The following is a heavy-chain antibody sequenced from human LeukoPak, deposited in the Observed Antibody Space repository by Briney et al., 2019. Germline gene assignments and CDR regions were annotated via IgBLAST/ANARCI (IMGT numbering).Heavy chain of an antibody. Sequence: PSETLSLTCAVSGGSISSGSYYWSWIRQPAGEGLEWIGRIYTSGNTDYNPSLKNRVTISADTSKNQCSLKLNSLTTADTAVYYCTRGAGWLIDYWGQGILVTVSS. D-gene: IGHD3-16*01. CDR1: GGSISSGSYY. J-gene: IGHJ4*02. CDR3: TRGAGWLIDY. V-gene: IGHV4-61*02. CDR2: IYTSGNT.